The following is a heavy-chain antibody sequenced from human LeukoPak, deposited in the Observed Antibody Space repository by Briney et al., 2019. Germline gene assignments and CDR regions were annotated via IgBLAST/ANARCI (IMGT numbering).Heavy chain of an antibody. Sequence: SVPVSCKASGYNFSNYGIGWVRQAPRQGLEWMGWTTAGNGKTNYAQKVQGRVTITTDTSTSTTYMELRSLRSDDTAVYFCARDSARGYSYGYNAFDIWGQGTMVTVSS. CDR2: TTAGNGKT. V-gene: IGHV1-18*01. J-gene: IGHJ3*02. CDR3: ARDSARGYSYGYNAFDI. CDR1: GYNFSNYG. D-gene: IGHD5-18*01.